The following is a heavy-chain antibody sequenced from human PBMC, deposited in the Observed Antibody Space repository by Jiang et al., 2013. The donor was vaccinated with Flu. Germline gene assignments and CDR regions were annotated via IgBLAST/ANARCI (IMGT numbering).Heavy chain of an antibody. V-gene: IGHV3-53*01. D-gene: IGHD7-27*01. J-gene: IGHJ4*02. CDR2: IYSGGST. Sequence: QLLESGGGLIQPGGSLRLSCAASGFTVSGNYMSWVRQAPGKGPEWVSIIYSGGSTYYADSVKGRFTISRDNSKNTLYLQMNSLRAEDTAVYYCARRTGGPVGTGELDYWGQGTLVTVSS. CDR3: ARRTGGPVGTGELDY. CDR1: GFTVSGNY.